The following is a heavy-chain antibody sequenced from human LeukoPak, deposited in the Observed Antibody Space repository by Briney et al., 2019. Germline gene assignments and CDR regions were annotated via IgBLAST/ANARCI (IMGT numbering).Heavy chain of an antibody. J-gene: IGHJ3*02. CDR3: ARDMTRPSIAFDI. CDR2: IYYSGST. V-gene: IGHV4-61*08. CDR1: GGSISSGGYY. Sequence: PSQTLSLTCTVSGGSISSGGYYWSWIRQHPGKGLEWIGYIYYSGSTNYNPSLKSRVTISVDTSKNQFSLKLSSVTAADTAVYYCARDMTRPSIAFDIWGQGTMVTVSS. D-gene: IGHD3-16*01.